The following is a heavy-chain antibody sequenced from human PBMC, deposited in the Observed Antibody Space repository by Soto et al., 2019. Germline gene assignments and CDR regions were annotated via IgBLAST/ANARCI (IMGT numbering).Heavy chain of an antibody. CDR2: MNPNSGNT. Sequence: QVQLVQSGAEVKKPGASVKVSCKASGYTFTSYDINWVRQATGQGLEWMGWMNPNSGNTGYAQKFQGRVTMTRNTSISTAYMELSSLRSEDTAVYYCARGSDTEYSSSWYPPDWFDPWGQGTLVTVSS. V-gene: IGHV1-8*01. CDR3: ARGSDTEYSSSWYPPDWFDP. CDR1: GYTFTSYD. J-gene: IGHJ5*02. D-gene: IGHD6-13*01.